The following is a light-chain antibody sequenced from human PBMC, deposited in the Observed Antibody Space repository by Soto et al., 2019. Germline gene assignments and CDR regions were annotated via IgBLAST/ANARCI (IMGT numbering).Light chain of an antibody. V-gene: IGKV1-39*01. Sequence: DIQMTQSPSSLSASVGDRVTITCQASQNINNHLNWYQQKPGRAPKLLTYDASNLEAGVPSRFRGSGSGTDFTLTISSLQPEDFATYFCQQSYSTPLTFGGGTKVDIK. CDR3: QQSYSTPLT. CDR2: DAS. CDR1: QNINNH. J-gene: IGKJ4*01.